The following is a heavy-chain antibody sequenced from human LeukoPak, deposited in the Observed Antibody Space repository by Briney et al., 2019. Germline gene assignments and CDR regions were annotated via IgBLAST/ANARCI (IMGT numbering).Heavy chain of an antibody. D-gene: IGHD5/OR15-5a*01. V-gene: IGHV4-39*01. Sequence: SETLSLTCTVSGGSISSSGYYWDWVRQPPGKGREWIGSIYYSETTYYNPSLRSRATISVDTSKSQFSLNLRSETAADTAVYYCARQVSDYYYYYIDVWGRGTAVTVSS. J-gene: IGHJ6*03. CDR3: ARQVSDYYYYYIDV. CDR2: IYYSETT. CDR1: GGSISSSGYY.